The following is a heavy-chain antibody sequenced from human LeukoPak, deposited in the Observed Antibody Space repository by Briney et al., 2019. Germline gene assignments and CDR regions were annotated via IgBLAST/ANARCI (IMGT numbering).Heavy chain of an antibody. D-gene: IGHD1-7*01. CDR2: IYPGDSET. Sequence: GESLKISCKCSGYSFTNYWIGWVRQMPGKGLEWMGIIYPGDSETRYSPSFQGQVTISADKSISTAYLQWRSLKASDTDMYYCARGFLELSYWGQGTLVTVSS. CDR1: GYSFTNYW. V-gene: IGHV5-51*01. CDR3: ARGFLELSY. J-gene: IGHJ4*02.